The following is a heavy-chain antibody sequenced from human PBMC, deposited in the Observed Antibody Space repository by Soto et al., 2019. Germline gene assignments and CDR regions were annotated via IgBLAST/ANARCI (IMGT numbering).Heavy chain of an antibody. CDR1: GFTFSSYW. D-gene: IGHD5-18*01. CDR2: INSDGSST. J-gene: IGHJ6*02. Sequence: GGSLRLSCAASGFTFSSYWMHWVRQAPGKGLVWVSRINSDGSSTSYADSVKGRFTISRDNAKNTLYLQMNSLRAEDTAVYYCARVEGSYGYDYYYGMDVWGQGTTVTVS. CDR3: ARVEGSYGYDYYYGMDV. V-gene: IGHV3-74*01.